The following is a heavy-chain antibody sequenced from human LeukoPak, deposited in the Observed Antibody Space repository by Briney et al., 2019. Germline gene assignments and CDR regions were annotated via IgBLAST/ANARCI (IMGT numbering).Heavy chain of an antibody. V-gene: IGHV6-1*01. CDR3: ARSISGLGD. J-gene: IGHJ4*02. CDR2: TYYRSKWYN. D-gene: IGHD3-16*01. Sequence: SQTLSHTCAISGDSVSSNSAAWNWIRHSPSRGLEWLGRTYYRSKWYNDYAVSVKGRITISADTSKNQFSLQLNSVTPEDTAVYYCARSISGLGDWGQGTLVTVSS. CDR1: GDSVSSNSAA.